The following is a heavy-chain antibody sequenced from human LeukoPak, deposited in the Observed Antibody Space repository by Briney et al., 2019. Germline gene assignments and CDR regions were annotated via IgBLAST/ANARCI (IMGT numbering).Heavy chain of an antibody. V-gene: IGHV4-34*01. Sequence: SETLSLTCAVYGGSFSGYYWSWIRQPPGKGLEWIGEINHSGSTNYNPSLKSRVTISVDTSKIQFSLKLSSVTAADTAVYYCARAGLGVVVIDYWGQGTLVTVSS. J-gene: IGHJ4*02. CDR1: GGSFSGYY. D-gene: IGHD2-15*01. CDR3: ARAGLGVVVIDY. CDR2: INHSGST.